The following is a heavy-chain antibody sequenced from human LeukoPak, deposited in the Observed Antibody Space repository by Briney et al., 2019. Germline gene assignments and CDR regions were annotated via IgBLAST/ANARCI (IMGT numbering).Heavy chain of an antibody. V-gene: IGHV4-59*12. Sequence: SETLSLTCTVSGGSISSYYWSWIRQPPGKGLEWIGYIYYSGSTNYNPSLKSRVTMSVDTSKNQFSLKLSSVTAADTAVYYCARDDPQRLLWFGELYYFDYWGQGTLVTVSS. CDR2: IYYSGST. J-gene: IGHJ4*02. D-gene: IGHD3-10*01. CDR1: GGSISSYY. CDR3: ARDDPQRLLWFGELYYFDY.